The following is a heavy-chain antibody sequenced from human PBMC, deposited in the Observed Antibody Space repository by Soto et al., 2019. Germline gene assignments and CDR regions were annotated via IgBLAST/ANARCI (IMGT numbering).Heavy chain of an antibody. D-gene: IGHD4-17*01. V-gene: IGHV1-69*12. CDR1: GGTFSSYA. CDR3: ARGVGYGDSPYWYFDL. Sequence: QVQLVQSGAEVKKPGSSVKVSCKASGGTFSSYAISWVRQAPGQGLEWMGGIIPIFGTANYAQKFQGRVTTTAYESTSTANMELSSLRSEDPAVYYCARGVGYGDSPYWYFDLWGRGTLVTVSS. CDR2: IIPIFGTA. J-gene: IGHJ2*01.